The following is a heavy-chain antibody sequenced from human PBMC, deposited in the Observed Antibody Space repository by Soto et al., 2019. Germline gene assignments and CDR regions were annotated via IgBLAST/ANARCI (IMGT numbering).Heavy chain of an antibody. CDR1: GFTFSDYY. CDR3: ARDLPRYYDSSGFLFDY. V-gene: IGHV3-11*06. D-gene: IGHD3-22*01. CDR2: ISSSSSYT. Sequence: VGSLRLSCAASGFTFSDYYMSWIRQAPGKGLEWVSYISSSSSYTNYADSVKGRFTISRDNAKNSLYLQMNSLRAEDTAVYYCARDLPRYYDSSGFLFDYWGQGTLVTVSS. J-gene: IGHJ4*02.